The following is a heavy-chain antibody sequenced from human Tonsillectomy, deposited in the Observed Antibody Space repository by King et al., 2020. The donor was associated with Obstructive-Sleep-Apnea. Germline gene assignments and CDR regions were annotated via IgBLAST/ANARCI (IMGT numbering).Heavy chain of an antibody. V-gene: IGHV4-59*01. CDR2: IYYSGST. D-gene: IGHD3-22*01. CDR3: ARGRDLYYDSSGIDY. J-gene: IGHJ4*02. CDR1: GGSISSYY. Sequence: QLQLQESGPRLVKPSETLSLICTVSGGSISSYYWSWIRQPPGKGLEWIGYIYYSGSTNYNPSLKSRVTISVDTSKNQFSLKLSSVTAAATAVYYCARGRDLYYDSSGIDYWGQGTLVTVSS.